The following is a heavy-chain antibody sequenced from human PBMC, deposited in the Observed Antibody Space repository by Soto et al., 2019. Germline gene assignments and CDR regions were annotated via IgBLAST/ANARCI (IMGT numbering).Heavy chain of an antibody. J-gene: IGHJ5*02. CDR1: GYTFTRYT. V-gene: IGHV1-3*01. CDR2: INPDNGNT. Sequence: ASVKVSCKASGYTFTRYTMNWVRQAPGQRLDCMGWINPDNGNTKSSQKFQDRVIITRDTSARTAYMDLSSLRSEDTAVYYCARGIATGQLDPWGQGTMVTVSS. CDR3: ARGIATGQLDP. D-gene: IGHD2-15*01.